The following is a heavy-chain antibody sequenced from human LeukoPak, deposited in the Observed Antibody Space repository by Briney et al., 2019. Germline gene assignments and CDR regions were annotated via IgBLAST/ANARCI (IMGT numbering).Heavy chain of an antibody. CDR1: GGTFSSYT. V-gene: IGHV1-69*04. D-gene: IGHD2-2*01. CDR3: ARDPPSENCSSTSFFP. Sequence: SVKVSCKASGGTFSSYTISWVRQAPGQGLEWMGRIIPILGIANYAQKFQGRVTITADKSTSTAYMELSSVRSADTAVYYCARDPPSENCSSTSFFPWGQGTLVTVSS. J-gene: IGHJ5*02. CDR2: IIPILGIA.